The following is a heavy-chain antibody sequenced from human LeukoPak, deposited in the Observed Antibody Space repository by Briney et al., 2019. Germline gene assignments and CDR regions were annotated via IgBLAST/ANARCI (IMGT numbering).Heavy chain of an antibody. CDR3: AKDLGSVVTPPSLDS. CDR1: GFTFSSYA. Sequence: PGGSLRLSCAASGFTFSSYAMSWVRQAPGKGLEWVSAISGSGGSTYYADSVKGRFTISRDNSKNTLYLQMNSLRAEDTAVYYCAKDLGSVVTPPSLDSWGQGTLVTVSS. J-gene: IGHJ4*02. CDR2: ISGSGGST. V-gene: IGHV3-23*01. D-gene: IGHD4-23*01.